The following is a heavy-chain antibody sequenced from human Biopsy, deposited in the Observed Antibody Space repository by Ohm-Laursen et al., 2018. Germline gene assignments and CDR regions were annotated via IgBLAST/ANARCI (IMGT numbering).Heavy chain of an antibody. D-gene: IGHD2-21*02. Sequence: SETLSLTCIVSGGSISSYYWNWIRQPPGKGLEWIGYIYYSGTTDYSPSLKSRVTISIDKSKNQFFLKLSSVTAEDTAVHYCARDDAVTVIRGLYYWGQGALVTVSS. CDR2: IYYSGTT. J-gene: IGHJ4*02. CDR1: GGSISSYY. CDR3: ARDDAVTVIRGLYY. V-gene: IGHV4-59*01.